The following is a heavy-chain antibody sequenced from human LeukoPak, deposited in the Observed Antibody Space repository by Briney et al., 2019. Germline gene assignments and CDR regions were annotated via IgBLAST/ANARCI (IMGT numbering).Heavy chain of an antibody. D-gene: IGHD1-26*01. CDR1: GFNFHDYG. Sequence: PGGSLRLSCEASGFNFHDYGMSWVRQAPGRGLEWVSGIFWNGGSTGYADSVKGRFTISRDNTKNSLYLQMNSLRAEDTALYYCARAPVVLVGATGGFDYWGQGTLVTVSS. CDR3: ARAPVVLVGATGGFDY. J-gene: IGHJ4*02. V-gene: IGHV3-20*04. CDR2: IFWNGGST.